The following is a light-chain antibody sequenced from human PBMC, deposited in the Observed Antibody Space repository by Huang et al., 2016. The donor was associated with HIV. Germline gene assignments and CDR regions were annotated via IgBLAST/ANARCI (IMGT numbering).Light chain of an antibody. CDR1: QDISNY. J-gene: IGKJ1*01. V-gene: IGKV1-33*01. CDR3: QHYDNLRT. CDR2: DAS. Sequence: DIQMTQSPSSLSASVGDRITITCQASQDISNYLHWYQQKPGKAPKLLIYDASNLETVVSSRFSGSGSGTDFTFTISSLQPEDIATYYCQHYDNLRTFGQGTKVEIK.